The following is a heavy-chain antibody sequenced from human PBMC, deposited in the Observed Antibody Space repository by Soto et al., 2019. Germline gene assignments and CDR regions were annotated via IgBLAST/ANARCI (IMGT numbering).Heavy chain of an antibody. CDR1: GGSISSSSYY. Sequence: SETLSLTCTVSGGSISSSSYYWGWIRQPPGRGLEGFGGIFFSGSTYSNRSPKSRVTISLDTSKNQFSLNLSSVTAADTAVYYCARLVVRGYYDSSGYYNWFDPWGQGTLVTVSS. CDR2: IFFSGST. V-gene: IGHV4-39*01. J-gene: IGHJ5*02. D-gene: IGHD3-22*01. CDR3: ARLVVRGYYDSSGYYNWFDP.